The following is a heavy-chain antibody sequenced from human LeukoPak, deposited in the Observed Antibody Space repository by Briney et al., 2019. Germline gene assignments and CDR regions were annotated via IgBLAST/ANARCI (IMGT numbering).Heavy chain of an antibody. CDR2: IIPIFGTA. Sequence: SVKVSCKASGGTFSSYAISWVRQAPGQGLEWMGGIIPIFGTANYAQKLQGRVTMTTDTSTSTAYMELRSLRSDDTAVYYCARGSVSSGWFMSRYFDYWGQGTLVTVSS. CDR1: GGTFSSYA. J-gene: IGHJ4*02. V-gene: IGHV1-69*05. CDR3: ARGSVSSGWFMSRYFDY. D-gene: IGHD6-19*01.